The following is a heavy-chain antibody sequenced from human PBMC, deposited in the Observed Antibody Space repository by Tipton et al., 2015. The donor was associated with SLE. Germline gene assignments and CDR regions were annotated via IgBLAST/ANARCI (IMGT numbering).Heavy chain of an antibody. V-gene: IGHV4-61*02. D-gene: IGHD2-21*01. CDR3: ARGNCGIGCSGSNWCDP. CDR2: IYTNGNT. CDR1: GGSFGSGDYY. Sequence: LRLSCTASGGSFGSGDYYWTWIRQPAGKGLEWIWRIYTNGNTNYNSSLQSRVTISLDTSNNQFSLHLSSVTAADTAVYYGARGNCGIGCSGSNWCDPWGQGPRFPVPS. J-gene: IGHJ5*02.